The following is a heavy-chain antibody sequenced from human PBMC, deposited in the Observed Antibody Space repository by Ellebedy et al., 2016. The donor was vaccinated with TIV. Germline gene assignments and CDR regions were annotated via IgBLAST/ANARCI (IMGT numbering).Heavy chain of an antibody. Sequence: MPSETLSLTCTVSGGSISSYYWSWIRQPPGKGLEWIGYIYYSGSTNYNPSLKSRVTISVDTSKNQFSLKLSSVTAADTAVYYCARESPGDYWGQGTLVTVSS. J-gene: IGHJ4*02. CDR2: IYYSGST. CDR3: ARESPGDY. D-gene: IGHD1-14*01. V-gene: IGHV4-59*12. CDR1: GGSISSYY.